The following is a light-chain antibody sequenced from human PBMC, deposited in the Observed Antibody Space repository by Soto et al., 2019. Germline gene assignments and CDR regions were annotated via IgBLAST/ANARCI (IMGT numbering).Light chain of an antibody. J-gene: IGKJ4*01. CDR3: QQLDRYPFT. Sequence: DIQLTQSPSFLSASVGDRVTMTCRASLGISGYLAWYQQKPGKVPRLLIYSASSLQSGVPSRFSGSGSGTEFTLKISSLQPEDFASYYCQQLDRYPFTFGGGTKVEI. V-gene: IGKV1-9*01. CDR1: LGISGY. CDR2: SAS.